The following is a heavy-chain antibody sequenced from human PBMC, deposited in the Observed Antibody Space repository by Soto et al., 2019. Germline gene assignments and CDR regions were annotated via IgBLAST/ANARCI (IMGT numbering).Heavy chain of an antibody. CDR3: ARGEWSLEY. CDR2: MHHSGNT. D-gene: IGHD3-3*01. V-gene: IGHV4-59*01. CDR1: GGSIRSSY. Sequence: SETLSLTCTVSGGSIRSSYWSWLRQPPGRGLEHIGYMHHSGNTNYNPSLKSRATISMDTSKNQFSLKLSSLTAADTAVYYCARGEWSLEYWGKGTLVTVSS. J-gene: IGHJ4*02.